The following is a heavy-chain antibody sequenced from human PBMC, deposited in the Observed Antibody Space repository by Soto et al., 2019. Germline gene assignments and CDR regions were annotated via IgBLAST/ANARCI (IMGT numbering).Heavy chain of an antibody. D-gene: IGHD4-17*01. V-gene: IGHV2-5*02. J-gene: IGHJ3*02. Sequence: QITLKESGPTLVKPTQTLTLTCTFSGFSLSTSGVGVGWIRQPPGKALEWLALIYWDDDKRYSPSVKSRLTITTDTSKNQVVLTMTNMDPVDTATYYCAHSQPDYGDSAFDIWGQGTMVTVSS. CDR1: GFSLSTSGVG. CDR3: AHSQPDYGDSAFDI. CDR2: IYWDDDK.